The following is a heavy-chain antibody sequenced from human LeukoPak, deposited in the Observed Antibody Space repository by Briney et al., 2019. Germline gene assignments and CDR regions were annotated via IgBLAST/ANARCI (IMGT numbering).Heavy chain of an antibody. Sequence: GRSLRLSCAASGFIFSSYAMHWVRQTPGKGLEWVAAIWNDGSDENYADSVKGRFTISSDNSKNTLYLQMNSLRAEDTAVYYCAFEIGRSQGAFDIWGQGTMITVSS. CDR3: AFEIGRSQGAFDI. CDR1: GFIFSSYA. V-gene: IGHV3-33*01. CDR2: IWNDGSDE. J-gene: IGHJ3*02. D-gene: IGHD1-26*01.